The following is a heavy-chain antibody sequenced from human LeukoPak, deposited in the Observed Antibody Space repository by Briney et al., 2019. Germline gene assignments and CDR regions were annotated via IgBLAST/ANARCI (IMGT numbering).Heavy chain of an antibody. D-gene: IGHD2-2*01. CDR1: GFTVSSNS. Sequence: GGSLRLSCTVSGFTVSSNSMSWVRQAPGKGLEWVSFIYSDNTHYSDSVKGRFTISRDNSKNTLYLQMNSLRAEDTAMYYCARLPIVVLSTAPFDYWGQGTLVTVSS. V-gene: IGHV3-53*01. J-gene: IGHJ4*02. CDR2: IYSDNT. CDR3: ARLPIVVLSTAPFDY.